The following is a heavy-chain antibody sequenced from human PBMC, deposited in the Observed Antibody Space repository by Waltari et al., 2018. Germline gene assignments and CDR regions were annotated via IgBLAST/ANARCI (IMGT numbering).Heavy chain of an antibody. Sequence: QVQLQESGPGLVKPSETLSLTCTVSGGSISSYYWSWIRQPPGKGLEGIGYISYSGSTNYNPSLMSRVTISVDTSKNQFSLKLSSVTAADTAVYYCARMTTVTTNYFDYWGQGTLVTVSS. V-gene: IGHV4-59*08. J-gene: IGHJ4*02. CDR1: GGSISSYY. CDR2: ISYSGST. CDR3: ARMTTVTTNYFDY. D-gene: IGHD4-17*01.